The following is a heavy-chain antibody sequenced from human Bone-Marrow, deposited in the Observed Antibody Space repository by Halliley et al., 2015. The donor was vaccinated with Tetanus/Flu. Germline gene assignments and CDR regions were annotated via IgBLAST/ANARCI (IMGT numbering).Heavy chain of an antibody. CDR3: ARRTPTVRYYYYGMDV. Sequence: TNHSESTNHTPSLKGRVPISVDPSKNQFSRRLSSVTAADTAVYYCARRTPTVRYYYYGMDVWGQGTTVTVSS. J-gene: IGHJ6*02. D-gene: IGHD3-10*01. V-gene: IGHV4-34*01. CDR2: TNHSEST.